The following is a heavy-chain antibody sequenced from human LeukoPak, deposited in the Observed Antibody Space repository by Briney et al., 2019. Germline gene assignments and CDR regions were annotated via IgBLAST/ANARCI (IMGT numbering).Heavy chain of an antibody. CDR2: MNPNSGNT. J-gene: IGHJ4*02. D-gene: IGHD3-10*01. V-gene: IGHV1-8*02. CDR1: GYIFTNYY. CDR3: ARSITMVRGVRALGY. Sequence: ASVKVSCKASGYIFTNYYMQWVRQAPGQGLEWMGWMNPNSGNTGYAQKFQGRVTMTRNTSISTAYMELSSLRSEDTAVYYCARSITMVRGVRALGYWGQGTLVTVSS.